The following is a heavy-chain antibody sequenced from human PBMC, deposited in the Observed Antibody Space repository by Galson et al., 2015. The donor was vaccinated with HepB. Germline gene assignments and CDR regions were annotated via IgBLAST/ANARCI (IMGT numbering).Heavy chain of an antibody. D-gene: IGHD7-27*01. CDR1: GGSFSGYY. CDR3: ARVLRKNWGADY. V-gene: IGHV4-34*01. Sequence: SETLSLTCAVYGGSFSGYYWSWIRQPPGKGLEWIGEINHSGSTNYNPSLKSRVTISVDTSKNQFSLKLSSVTAADTAVYYCARVLRKNWGADYWGQGTLVTVSS. J-gene: IGHJ4*02. CDR2: INHSGST.